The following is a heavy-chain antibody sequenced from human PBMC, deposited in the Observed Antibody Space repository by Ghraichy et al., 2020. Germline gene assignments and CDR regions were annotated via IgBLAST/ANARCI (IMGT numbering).Heavy chain of an antibody. CDR1: GYTFTSYA. V-gene: IGHV1-18*01. CDR3: ARDLDWSGYYTPYFDY. Sequence: ASVKVSCKASGYTFTSYAISWVRQAPGQGLEWMGWISTYNGNTNYAQKLQGRVTMTTDTSTSTAYMELRSLRSDDTAVYYCARDLDWSGYYTPYFDYWGQGTLVTVSS. CDR2: ISTYNGNT. D-gene: IGHD3-3*01. J-gene: IGHJ4*02.